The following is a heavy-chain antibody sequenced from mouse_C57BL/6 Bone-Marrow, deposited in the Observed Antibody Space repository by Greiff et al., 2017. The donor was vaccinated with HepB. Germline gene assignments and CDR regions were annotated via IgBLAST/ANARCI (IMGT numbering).Heavy chain of an antibody. Sequence: QVHVKQSGAELAKPGASVKLSCKASGFTFTSYWMHWVKQRPGQGLEWIGYINPSSGYTKYNQKFKDKATLTADKSSSTAYMQLSSLTYEDSAVYYCARAPSTVVEYYFDYWGQGTTLTVSS. J-gene: IGHJ2*01. CDR3: ARAPSTVVEYYFDY. CDR1: GFTFTSYW. D-gene: IGHD1-1*01. V-gene: IGHV1-7*01. CDR2: INPSSGYT.